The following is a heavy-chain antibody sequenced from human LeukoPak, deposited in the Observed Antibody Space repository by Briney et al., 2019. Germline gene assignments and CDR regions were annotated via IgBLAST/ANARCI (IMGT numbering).Heavy chain of an antibody. CDR1: GFTFSSYE. V-gene: IGHV3-48*03. CDR2: ISSSGSTI. J-gene: IGHJ5*02. Sequence: GGSLRLSCAASGFTFSSYEMNWVRQAPGKGLEWVSYISSSGSTIYYADSVKGRFTISRDNAKNSLYLQMNSLRAEDTAVYYCAKSLMVATIVRYNWFDPWGQGTLVTVSS. CDR3: AKSLMVATIVRYNWFDP. D-gene: IGHD5-12*01.